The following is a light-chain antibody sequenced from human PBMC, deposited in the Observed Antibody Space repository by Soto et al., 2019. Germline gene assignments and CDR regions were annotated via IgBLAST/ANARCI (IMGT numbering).Light chain of an antibody. J-gene: IGLJ1*01. V-gene: IGLV2-14*01. CDR3: FSFTTDWTHV. CDR1: SSDVGAYNY. Sequence: QSALTQHASVSGSPGQSITISCTGTSSDVGAYNYVSWFQQHPGKAPTLIISEVSNRPSGVSNRFSGSKSGNAASLTISGLQAEDEADYFCFSFTTDWTHVFGTGTKV. CDR2: EVS.